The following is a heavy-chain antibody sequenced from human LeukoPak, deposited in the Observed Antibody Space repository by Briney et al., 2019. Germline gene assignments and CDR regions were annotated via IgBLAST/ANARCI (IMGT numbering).Heavy chain of an antibody. CDR2: ISGSGGST. Sequence: GGSEGLLRAASGFTFSTYAVSWVSQTPEKGLEWVSAISGSGGSTYYADSVKGRFTISRDNSKNTLHLQMNSLRAEDTAVYYCAKDRGFGEYFPFFYWGQETLVTVSS. V-gene: IGHV3-23*01. CDR3: AKDRGFGEYFPFFY. J-gene: IGHJ4*02. CDR1: GFTFSTYA. D-gene: IGHD3-10*01.